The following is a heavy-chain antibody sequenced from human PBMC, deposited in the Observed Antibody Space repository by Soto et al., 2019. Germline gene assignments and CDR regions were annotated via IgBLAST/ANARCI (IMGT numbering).Heavy chain of an antibody. CDR1: GCAFSSSW. CDR3: ARGYCTATICDPWFDP. V-gene: IGHV5-51*01. J-gene: IGHJ5*02. D-gene: IGHD2-8*02. CDR2: IYPGDSDT. Sequence: ERLGSACKVSGCAFSSSWIAGVRQMPGKGLEWMGIIYPGDSDTRYSPSFQGQVTISVDKSITTAYLQWSSLKASDTAMYYCARGYCTATICDPWFDPWGQGTMVT.